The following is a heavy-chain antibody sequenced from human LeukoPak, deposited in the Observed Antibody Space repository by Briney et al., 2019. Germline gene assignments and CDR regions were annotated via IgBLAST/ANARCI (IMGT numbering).Heavy chain of an antibody. CDR3: ASVELLEGVVDY. Sequence: SETLSLTCTVSGGSISSYYWSWVRQSPGKGLEWIGFVYYTGSTNYSPSLKSRVTISVDTSKNQFSLKLSSVTAADTAVYYCASVELLEGVVDYWGQGTLVTVSS. V-gene: IGHV4-59*08. CDR2: VYYTGST. CDR1: GGSISSYY. D-gene: IGHD1-26*01. J-gene: IGHJ4*02.